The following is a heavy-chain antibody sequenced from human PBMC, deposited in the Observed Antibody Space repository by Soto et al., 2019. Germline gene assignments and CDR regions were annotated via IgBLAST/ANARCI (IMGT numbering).Heavy chain of an antibody. J-gene: IGHJ4*02. CDR2: TYYSGST. CDR3: ARVRRTAGKRYFDY. Sequence: QVQLQESGPRLVKPSETLSLTCTVSGGSMIAYYWNWMRQPPGKGLQWIGYTYYSGSTTYNPALKSRVTISVDSSKDQFSLKLDSVTPADTAVYYWARVRRTAGKRYFDYWGPGTLVTVSS. D-gene: IGHD6-13*01. CDR1: GGSMIAYY. V-gene: IGHV4-59*01.